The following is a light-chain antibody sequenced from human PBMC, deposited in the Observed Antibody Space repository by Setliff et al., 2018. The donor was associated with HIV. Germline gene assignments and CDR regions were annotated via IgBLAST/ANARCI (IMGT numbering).Light chain of an antibody. CDR2: RNN. CDR1: SSNIGSNT. V-gene: IGLV1-44*01. CDR3: AAWDDSLNGYV. J-gene: IGLJ1*01. Sequence: QSVLTQPPSASGTPGQRVTISCSGSSSNIGSNTVNWYQQLPGTAPKLLIYRNNQRPSGVPDRFSGSKSGTSASLAISGLQSEDEAYYYCAAWDDSLNGYVFGTGTKVTVL.